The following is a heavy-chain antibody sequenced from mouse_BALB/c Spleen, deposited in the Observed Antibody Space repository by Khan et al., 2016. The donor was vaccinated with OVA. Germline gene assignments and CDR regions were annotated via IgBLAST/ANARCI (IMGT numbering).Heavy chain of an antibody. Sequence: EVQLVESGGGLVKPGGSLKLSCSASGFTFSTYAMSWVRQTPEKRLELVATISSGGHYTFYPDSVKGRFTISSDTSRTTLYLQLSSLRSEDTAMYYCARRGVDYHARDYGGQGASGTVSS. CDR2: ISSGGHYT. CDR3: ARRGVDYHARDY. J-gene: IGHJ4*01. CDR1: GFTFSTYA. V-gene: IGHV5-9-3*01.